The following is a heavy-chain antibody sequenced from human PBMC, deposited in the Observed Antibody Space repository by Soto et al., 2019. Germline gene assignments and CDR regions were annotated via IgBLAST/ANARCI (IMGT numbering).Heavy chain of an antibody. CDR1: GYTFTSYD. D-gene: IGHD3-3*01. Sequence: QVQLVQSGAEVKKPGASVKVSCKASGYTFTSYDINWVRQATGQGLEWMGWMSPISGNTGYAQKFQGKVPMSRNTSISTAYMELSSLRSEDTSVYYCARGYYDVWSGSSGYFDLCGRGNLVTVAS. CDR2: MSPISGNT. J-gene: IGHJ2*01. V-gene: IGHV1-8*01. CDR3: ARGYYDVWSGSSGYFDL.